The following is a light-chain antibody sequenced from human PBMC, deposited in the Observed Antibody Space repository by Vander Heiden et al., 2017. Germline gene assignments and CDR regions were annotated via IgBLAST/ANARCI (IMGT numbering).Light chain of an antibody. V-gene: IGKV1-5*01. CDR3: QQYNSPPWT. CDR1: QSISSW. CDR2: DAS. Sequence: DIQMTQSPSTLSASVGDRVTITCRASQSISSWLAWYQQKPGQAPKLLIYDASSLESGVPSRFSGSGSGTEFTLTISSLQPDDFATYYCQQYNSPPWTFGQGTKVEIK. J-gene: IGKJ1*01.